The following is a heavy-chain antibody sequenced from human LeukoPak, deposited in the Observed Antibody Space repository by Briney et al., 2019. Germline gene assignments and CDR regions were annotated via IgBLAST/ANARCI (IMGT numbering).Heavy chain of an antibody. CDR2: IYYSGRT. CDR1: GGSISSTAYY. D-gene: IGHD3-3*01. J-gene: IGHJ4*02. V-gene: IGHV4-39*01. Sequence: SETLPLTCTVSGGSISSTAYYWGWIRQPPGKGLEWIGSIYYSGRTYYNPSLKSRVTISVDTSKSQFSLELISVTAADTAVYYCARDFLSRNYFDYWGQGTLVTVSS. CDR3: ARDFLSRNYFDY.